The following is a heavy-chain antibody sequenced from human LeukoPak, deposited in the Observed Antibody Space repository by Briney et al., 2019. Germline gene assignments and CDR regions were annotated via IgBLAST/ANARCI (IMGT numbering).Heavy chain of an antibody. Sequence: SETLSLTCTVSGYSISSGYYWGWIRQPPGKGQEWIGSIYHSGSTYYNPSLKSRVTISVDTSKNQFSLKLSSVTAADTAVYYCARDRKGATGYWGQGTLVTVSS. CDR2: IYHSGST. CDR1: GYSISSGYY. D-gene: IGHD1-26*01. CDR3: ARDRKGATGY. J-gene: IGHJ4*02. V-gene: IGHV4-38-2*02.